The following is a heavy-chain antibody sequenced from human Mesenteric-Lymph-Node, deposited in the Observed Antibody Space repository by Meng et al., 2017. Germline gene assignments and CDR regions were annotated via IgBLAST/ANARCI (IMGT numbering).Heavy chain of an antibody. CDR2: ISSSGSTI. Sequence: GESLKISCAASGFTFSSYEMNWVRQAPGKGLEWVSYISSSGSTIYYADSVKGRFTISRDNAKNSLYLQMNSLRAEDTAVYYCARDPRSDSSGSDAFDIWGQGTMVTVSS. J-gene: IGHJ3*02. V-gene: IGHV3-48*03. CDR1: GFTFSSYE. D-gene: IGHD3-22*01. CDR3: ARDPRSDSSGSDAFDI.